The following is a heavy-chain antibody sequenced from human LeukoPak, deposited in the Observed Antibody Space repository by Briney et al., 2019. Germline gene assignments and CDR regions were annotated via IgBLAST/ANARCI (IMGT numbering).Heavy chain of an antibody. J-gene: IGHJ4*02. CDR3: VREARGYHYTYFDY. Sequence: GGSLRLSCTASGFTLGSHDMHWVRHIPGQGLEWVAAVSSGFHAFFADSVQGRFTVSREDARNSLYLQMNSLRAGDAAVYYCVREARGYHYTYFDYWGQGTLVTVSS. CDR2: VSSGFHA. V-gene: IGHV3-13*01. D-gene: IGHD5-18*01. CDR1: GFTLGSHD.